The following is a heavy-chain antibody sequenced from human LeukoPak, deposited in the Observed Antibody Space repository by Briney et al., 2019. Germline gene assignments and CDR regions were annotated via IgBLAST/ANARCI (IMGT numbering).Heavy chain of an antibody. D-gene: IGHD4-11*01. CDR1: GFTFNNYA. CDR2: IRGST. J-gene: IGHJ4*02. V-gene: IGHV3-66*01. Sequence: GGSLRLSCAASGFTFNNYAMSWVRQAPGKGLEWVSLIRGSTYYADSVKGRFTISRDNSKNTLYLQMNSLRAEDTAVYYCARDSSNYYFDYWGQGTLVTVSS. CDR3: ARDSSNYYFDY.